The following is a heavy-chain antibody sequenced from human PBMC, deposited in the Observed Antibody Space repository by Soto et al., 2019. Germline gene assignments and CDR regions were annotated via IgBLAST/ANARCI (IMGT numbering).Heavy chain of an antibody. CDR2: TSSSSRSI. J-gene: IGHJ3*02. D-gene: IGHD5-12*01. CDR1: EFTFSGFS. Sequence: SGGPLSLPCTAFEFTFSGFSMNWVRQAPGKGLEWVSFTSSSSRSIYYADSVKDRFTISRDNAKNSLFLQMNSLRAEDTAMYFCARDSYVGYGAKLDAFDIWGQGTMVTVSS. V-gene: IGHV3-48*01. CDR3: ARDSYVGYGAKLDAFDI.